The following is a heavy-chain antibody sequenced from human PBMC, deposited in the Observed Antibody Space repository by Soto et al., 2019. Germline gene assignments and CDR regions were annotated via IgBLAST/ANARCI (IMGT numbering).Heavy chain of an antibody. J-gene: IGHJ6*03. Sequence: QVQLQESGPGLVKPSQTLSLTCAISGDSVSSNSAAWNWIRLSPSRGLEWLARTYYRSRWYNDYAVYVRNRITVNPDTSKNQFSLQLTSVTPEDTAVYYCAGTTSHQWYYMDVWGKGTTVTVSS. V-gene: IGHV6-1*01. CDR1: GDSVSSNSAA. CDR2: TYYRSRWYN. D-gene: IGHD1-7*01. CDR3: AGTTSHQWYYMDV.